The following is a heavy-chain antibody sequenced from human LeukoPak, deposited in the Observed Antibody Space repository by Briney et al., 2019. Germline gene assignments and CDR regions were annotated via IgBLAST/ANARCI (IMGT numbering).Heavy chain of an antibody. V-gene: IGHV3-21*01. D-gene: IGHD6-19*01. Sequence: GSLRLSCAASGFTFSSYSMNWVRQAPGKGLEWVSSISSSSSYIYYADSVKGRLTISRDNAKNSLYLQMNSLRAEDTAVYYCARGYSSGWHTYFDYWGQGTLVTVSS. J-gene: IGHJ4*02. CDR1: GFTFSSYS. CDR3: ARGYSSGWHTYFDY. CDR2: ISSSSSYI.